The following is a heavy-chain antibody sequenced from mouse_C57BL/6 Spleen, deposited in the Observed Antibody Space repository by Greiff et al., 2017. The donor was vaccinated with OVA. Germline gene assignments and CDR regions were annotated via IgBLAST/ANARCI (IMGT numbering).Heavy chain of an antibody. CDR2: INPGSGGT. CDR3: ARWHGSSGGFAY. Sequence: QVQLKESGAELVRPGTSVKVSCKASGYAFTNYLIEGVKQRPGQGLEWIGVINPGSGGTNYNEKFKGKATLTADKSSSTAYMQLSSLTSEDSAVYFCARWHGSSGGFAYWGQGTLVTVSA. CDR1: GYAFTNYL. V-gene: IGHV1-54*01. D-gene: IGHD1-1*01. J-gene: IGHJ3*01.